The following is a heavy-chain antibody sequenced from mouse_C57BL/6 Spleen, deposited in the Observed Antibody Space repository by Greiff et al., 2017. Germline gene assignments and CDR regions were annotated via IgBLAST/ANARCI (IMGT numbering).Heavy chain of an antibody. Sequence: QVQLQQSGAELVKPGASVKMSCKASGYTFTTYPIEWMKQNPGKSLEWIGNFHPYNDDTKYNEKFKGKATLTVDKSSSTVYLELSRLTSDDSAVXCGGRGRATGYAMDYWGKGTSGTVSS. D-gene: IGHD6-1*01. CDR2: FHPYNDDT. CDR1: GYTFTTYP. V-gene: IGHV1-47*01. CDR3: GRGRATGYAMDY. J-gene: IGHJ4*01.